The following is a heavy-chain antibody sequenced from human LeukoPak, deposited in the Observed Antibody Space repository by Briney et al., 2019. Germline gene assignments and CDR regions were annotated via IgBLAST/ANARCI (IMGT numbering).Heavy chain of an antibody. CDR3: ARGRYGWLPFDY. D-gene: IGHD3-16*01. J-gene: IGHJ4*02. Sequence: SENLSLTCSVSGGSISSSSYYWGWIRQPPGKGLEWIGYIYYSGSTNYNPSLKSRVTISVDTSKNQSSLKLSSVTAADTAVYYCARGRYGWLPFDYWGQGTLVTVSS. V-gene: IGHV4-61*05. CDR2: IYYSGST. CDR1: GGSISSSSYY.